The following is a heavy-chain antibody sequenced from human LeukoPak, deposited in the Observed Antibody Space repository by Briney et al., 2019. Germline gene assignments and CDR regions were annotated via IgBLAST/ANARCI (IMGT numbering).Heavy chain of an antibody. J-gene: IGHJ6*02. D-gene: IGHD2-15*01. Sequence: GGSLRLSCAASGFTFSSYSMNWVRQAPGKGLEWVSSISSSSSYICYADSVKGRFTISRDNAKNSLYLQMNSLRAEDTAVYYCARAEIVVVVAATPIDYYYGMDVWGQGTTVTVS. CDR1: GFTFSSYS. CDR2: ISSSSSYI. CDR3: ARAEIVVVVAATPIDYYYGMDV. V-gene: IGHV3-21*01.